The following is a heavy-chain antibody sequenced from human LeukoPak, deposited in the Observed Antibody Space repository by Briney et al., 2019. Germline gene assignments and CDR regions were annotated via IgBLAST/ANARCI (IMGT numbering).Heavy chain of an antibody. V-gene: IGHV4-59*08. CDR3: ARSPHYYDSNGYTQYYFDY. D-gene: IGHD3-22*01. CDR1: GGSISSYY. Sequence: SETLSLTCTVSGGSISSYYWSWIRQPPGKGLEWIGYIYYSGSTNYNPSLKSRVTISVDTSKNQFSLKLSSVTAADTAVYYCARSPHYYDSNGYTQYYFDYWGQGTLVTVSS. J-gene: IGHJ4*02. CDR2: IYYSGST.